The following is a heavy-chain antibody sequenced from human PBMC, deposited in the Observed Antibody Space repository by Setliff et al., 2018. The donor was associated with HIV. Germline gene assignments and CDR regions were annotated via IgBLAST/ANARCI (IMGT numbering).Heavy chain of an antibody. Sequence: PGGSLRLSCAASGFSFGSYGMHWVRQAPGKGLEWVAFIRYDGINKNYADSVKGRFTLSRDISKNTLYLQMNNLSTEDTAVYYCAKGPARTTMIVVVSAFDIWGQGTMVTVSS. V-gene: IGHV3-30*02. CDR2: IRYDGINK. CDR1: GFSFGSYG. J-gene: IGHJ3*02. CDR3: AKGPARTTMIVVVSAFDI. D-gene: IGHD3-22*01.